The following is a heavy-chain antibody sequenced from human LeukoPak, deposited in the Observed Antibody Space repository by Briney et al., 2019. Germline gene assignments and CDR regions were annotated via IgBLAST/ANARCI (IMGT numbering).Heavy chain of an antibody. CDR1: GSIFNSYT. Sequence: GGSLRLSCAASGSIFNSYTMSWVRQPPGKGLEWVSAIRSSSSSIYYADSVKGRFTISRDNAQNSVFLQMNSLRAEDTAVYYCTRDGQYYGMDVWGQGTTVTVSS. J-gene: IGHJ6*02. CDR3: TRDGQYYGMDV. CDR2: IRSSSSSI. V-gene: IGHV3-21*01.